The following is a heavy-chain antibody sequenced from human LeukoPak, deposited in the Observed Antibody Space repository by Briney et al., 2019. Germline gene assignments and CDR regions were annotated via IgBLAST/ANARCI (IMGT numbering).Heavy chain of an antibody. Sequence: GGSLRLSCIASGFTVSNNYMSWVRQAPGKGLEWVSSISSSSSYIYYADSVKGRFTISRDNAKNSLYLQMNSLRAEDTAVYYCARAATPYYDSSGYPKPYDYWGQGTLVTVSS. CDR3: ARAATPYYDSSGYPKPYDY. D-gene: IGHD3-22*01. CDR1: GFTVSNNY. J-gene: IGHJ4*02. V-gene: IGHV3-21*01. CDR2: ISSSSSYI.